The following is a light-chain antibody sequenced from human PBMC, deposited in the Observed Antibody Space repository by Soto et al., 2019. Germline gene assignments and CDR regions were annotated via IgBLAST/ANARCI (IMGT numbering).Light chain of an antibody. CDR1: QSVSGN. V-gene: IGKV3-15*01. CDR3: QQYNNWPPMT. CDR2: GAS. J-gene: IGKJ3*01. Sequence: EIVMTQSPATLSVSPGERATLSCRASQSVSGNLAWYQQKPGQAPRLLIYGASTGATGIPARFSGSGSGTEFTLTISSLQSEDFAVYYCQQYNNWPPMTFGPGTKVDIK.